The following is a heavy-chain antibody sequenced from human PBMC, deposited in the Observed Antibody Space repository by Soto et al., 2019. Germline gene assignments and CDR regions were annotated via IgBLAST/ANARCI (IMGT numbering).Heavy chain of an antibody. CDR1: GGSISSSY. Sequence: SETLSLTCSVSGGSISSSYWSWIRQPPGQGLEWIGYIYYSGTTKYNPSLKSRVTISVDTSKSQFSLKLNSVTAADTAVYYCARDLGYSWFDPWGQGTLVTVSS. V-gene: IGHV4-59*01. CDR3: ARDLGYSWFDP. CDR2: IYYSGTT. D-gene: IGHD3-16*02. J-gene: IGHJ5*02.